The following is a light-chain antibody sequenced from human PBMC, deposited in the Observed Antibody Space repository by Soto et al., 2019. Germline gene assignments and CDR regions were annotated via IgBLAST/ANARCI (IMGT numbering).Light chain of an antibody. CDR2: GAS. V-gene: IGKV3-20*01. Sequence: EIVLTQSPGTLSLSPGERATLSCRASQSVSSSYLAWYQQKPGQAPRLLMYGASSRATGIPDRFSGSGSGTDFTLTISRLEPDDFAVYYCQQYRTFGQGTKVDIK. J-gene: IGKJ1*01. CDR3: QQYRT. CDR1: QSVSSSY.